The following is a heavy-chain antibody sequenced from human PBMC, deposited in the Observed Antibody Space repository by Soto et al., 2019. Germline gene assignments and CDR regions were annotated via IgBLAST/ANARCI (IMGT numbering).Heavy chain of an antibody. V-gene: IGHV4-38-2*02. Sequence: SETLSLTCTVSGYSISSGYYWGWIRQPPGKGLEWIGSIYHSGSTYYNPSLKSRVTISVDTSKNQFSLKLSSVTAADTAMYYCVREENWYFDLWGRGTLVTVSS. J-gene: IGHJ2*01. CDR1: GYSISSGYY. CDR3: VREENWYFDL. CDR2: IYHSGST.